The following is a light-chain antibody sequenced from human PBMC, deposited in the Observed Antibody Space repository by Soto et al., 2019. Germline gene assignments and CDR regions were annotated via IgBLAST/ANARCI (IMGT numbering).Light chain of an antibody. Sequence: QLVLTQPPSASGTPGQRVTISCSGSSSNIGSHPVNWYQHLPGTAPKLLIYGSDQRPSGVPDRFSGSQSGTSASLAISGLQSEDEADYFCGAWDDSLNGHVVFGGGTKLTVL. V-gene: IGLV1-44*01. CDR1: SSNIGSHP. CDR2: GSD. CDR3: GAWDDSLNGHVV. J-gene: IGLJ2*01.